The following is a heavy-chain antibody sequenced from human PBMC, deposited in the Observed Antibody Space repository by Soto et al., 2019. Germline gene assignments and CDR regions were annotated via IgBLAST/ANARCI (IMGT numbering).Heavy chain of an antibody. Sequence: GESLKISCKGAGYSFTDYWIGWVRQMPGKGLEWMGIIYPGDSGARYSPSFQGQVSISADKSVNTAYLQWGSLKASDTAMYYCARQTTGWFGMDVWGQGTTVTVSS. V-gene: IGHV5-51*01. CDR3: ARQTTGWFGMDV. CDR2: IYPGDSGA. CDR1: GYSFTDYW. D-gene: IGHD6-19*01. J-gene: IGHJ6*02.